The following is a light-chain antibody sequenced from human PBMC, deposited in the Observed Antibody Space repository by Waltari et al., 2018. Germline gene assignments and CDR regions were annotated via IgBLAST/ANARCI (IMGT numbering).Light chain of an antibody. Sequence: DIQMTKSPSSLSASVGDRVTITCRASQSISSYLNWYQQKPGKAPEVLIYAGSSLQSGVPSRFSGSGSGTDFTLTISSLQPEDFATYYCEQSYSTPLTVGGGTKVEIK. CDR1: QSISSY. CDR2: AGS. V-gene: IGKV1-39*01. J-gene: IGKJ4*01. CDR3: EQSYSTPLT.